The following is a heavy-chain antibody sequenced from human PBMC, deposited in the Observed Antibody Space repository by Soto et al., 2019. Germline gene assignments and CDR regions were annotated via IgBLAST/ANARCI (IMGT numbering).Heavy chain of an antibody. Sequence: EVQLVESGGGLVQPGRSLRLSCAASGFTFDDYDMHWVRRVPGKGLEWVSSISWNSNIIGYAESVKGRFTISRDNAKNSLYLHMTRRRPDDTVLYYCATGGPDGFCSGGRCYFDSWGQGTPVTFSS. CDR3: ATGGPDGFCSGGRCYFDS. V-gene: IGHV3-9*01. D-gene: IGHD2-15*01. J-gene: IGHJ4*02. CDR2: ISWNSNII. CDR1: GFTFDDYD.